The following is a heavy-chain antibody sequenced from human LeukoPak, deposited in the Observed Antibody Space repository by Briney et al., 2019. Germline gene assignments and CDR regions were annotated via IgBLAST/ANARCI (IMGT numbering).Heavy chain of an antibody. CDR2: INHSGST. V-gene: IGHV4-34*01. CDR3: ARYEAVAGVFDY. Sequence: PSETLSLTCVLYGGSSSGYYWSWIRQPPGKGLEWIGEINHSGSTNYNPSPKSRVTISVDTSKNQFSLKLSSVTAADTAVYYCARYEAVAGVFDYWGQGTLVTVSS. J-gene: IGHJ4*02. CDR1: GGSSSGYY. D-gene: IGHD6-19*01.